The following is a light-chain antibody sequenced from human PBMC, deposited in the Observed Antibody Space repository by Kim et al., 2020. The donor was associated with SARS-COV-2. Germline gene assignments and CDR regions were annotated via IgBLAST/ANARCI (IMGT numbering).Light chain of an antibody. CDR2: GVS. V-gene: IGLV2-14*03. J-gene: IGLJ3*02. CDR3: NSYNSNNTGV. Sequence: GPSFPISCTGTRCDVVISNYVPLYQPHPGKAPKLLIYGVSNRPSGFSNRFSGSKSGNTASLTISGLQAGDEADYYCNSYNSNNTGVFGGGTQLTVL. CDR1: RCDVVISNY.